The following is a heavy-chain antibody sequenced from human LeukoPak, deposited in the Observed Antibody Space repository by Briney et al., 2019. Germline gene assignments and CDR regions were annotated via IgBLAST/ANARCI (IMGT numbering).Heavy chain of an antibody. V-gene: IGHV1-18*01. J-gene: IGHJ4*02. Sequence: ASVKVSCKASGYTFTSYGIIWVRQAPGQGLEWMGWISAYNGNTNYAQKLQGRVTMTTDTSTSTAYMELRSLRSDDTAVYYCAMDPGIAAAGIGRTLDYWGQGTLVTVSS. CDR2: ISAYNGNT. CDR3: AMDPGIAAAGIGRTLDY. D-gene: IGHD6-13*01. CDR1: GYTFTSYG.